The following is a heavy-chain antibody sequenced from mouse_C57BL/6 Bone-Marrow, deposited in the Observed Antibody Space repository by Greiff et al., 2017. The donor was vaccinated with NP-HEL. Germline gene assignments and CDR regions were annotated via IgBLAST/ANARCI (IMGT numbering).Heavy chain of an antibody. J-gene: IGHJ2*01. V-gene: IGHV1-82*01. CDR2: IYPGDGDT. CDR3: ARGGATVVATDY. D-gene: IGHD1-1*01. Sequence: VKLVESGPELVKPGASVKISCKASGYAFSSSWMNWVKQRPGKGLEWIGRIYPGDGDTNYNGKFKGKATLTADKSSSTAYMQLSSLTSEDSAVYFCARGGATVVATDYWGQGTTLTVSS. CDR1: GYAFSSSW.